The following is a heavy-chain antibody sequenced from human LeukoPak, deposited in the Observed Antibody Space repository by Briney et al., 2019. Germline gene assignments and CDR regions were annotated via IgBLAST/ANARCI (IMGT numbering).Heavy chain of an antibody. CDR1: GGSISSYY. V-gene: IGHV4-59*01. CDR3: ARDSTVVTPGGFYYGMDV. J-gene: IGHJ6*02. CDR2: IYYSGST. D-gene: IGHD4-23*01. Sequence: PSETLSLTCTVSGGSISSYYWSWIRQPPGKGLEGIGYIYYSGSTNYNPSLKSRVTISVDTSKNQFSLKLSSVTAADTAVYYCARDSTVVTPGGFYYGMDVWGQGTTVTVSS.